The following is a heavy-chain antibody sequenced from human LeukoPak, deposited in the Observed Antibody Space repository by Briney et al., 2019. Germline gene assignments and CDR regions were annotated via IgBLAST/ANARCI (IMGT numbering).Heavy chain of an antibody. CDR1: GGSISSYY. CDR3: ARRITMVRGVIRRTQYNWFDP. D-gene: IGHD3-10*01. CDR2: IYTSGST. V-gene: IGHV4-4*07. J-gene: IGHJ5*02. Sequence: SETLSLTCTVSGGSISSYYWSWIRQPAGKGLEWIGRIYTSGSTNYNPSLKSRLTMSVDTSKNQLSLKLSSVTAADTAVYYCARRITMVRGVIRRTQYNWFDPWGQGTLVTVSS.